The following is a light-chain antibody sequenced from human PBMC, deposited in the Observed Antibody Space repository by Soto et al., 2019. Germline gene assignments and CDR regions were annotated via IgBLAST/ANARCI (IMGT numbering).Light chain of an antibody. CDR2: AAS. J-gene: IGKJ3*01. V-gene: IGKV1-8*01. CDR1: QGISSY. CDR3: QHQGT. Sequence: AIRMTQSPSSFSASTGDRVTITCRASQGISSYLAWYQQKPGKAPKLLIYAASTLQSGVPSRFSGSGSGTDFTLTISCLLSEDFATYYCQHQGTFGPGTTVDIK.